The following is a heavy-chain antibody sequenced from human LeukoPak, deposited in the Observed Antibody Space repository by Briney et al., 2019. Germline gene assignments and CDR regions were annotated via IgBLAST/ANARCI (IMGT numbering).Heavy chain of an antibody. V-gene: IGHV3-48*04. Sequence: PGGSLRLSCAASGFTFSSYSMNWVRQAPGKGLEWVSYISSSSSTIYYADSVKGRFTISRDNAKNSLYLQMNSLRAEDTAVYYCARAFHLWFGEDDAFDIWGQGTMDTVSS. J-gene: IGHJ3*02. CDR2: ISSSSSTI. D-gene: IGHD3-10*01. CDR1: GFTFSSYS. CDR3: ARAFHLWFGEDDAFDI.